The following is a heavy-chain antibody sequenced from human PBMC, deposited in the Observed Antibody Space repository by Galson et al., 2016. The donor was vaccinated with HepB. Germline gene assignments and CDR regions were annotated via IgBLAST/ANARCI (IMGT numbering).Heavy chain of an antibody. Sequence: SLRLSCAASAFTVSSYSMNWVRQAPGKGLEWVSSISTSNTYIYYADSVQGRVTIPRDKSKKTLHMPMNSLRTEDTAVYYCVKDNRPGQWLAVFDSWGQGTLVTVSS. CDR2: ISTSNTYI. D-gene: IGHD6-19*01. CDR3: VKDNRPGQWLAVFDS. J-gene: IGHJ4*02. V-gene: IGHV3-21*01. CDR1: AFTVSSYS.